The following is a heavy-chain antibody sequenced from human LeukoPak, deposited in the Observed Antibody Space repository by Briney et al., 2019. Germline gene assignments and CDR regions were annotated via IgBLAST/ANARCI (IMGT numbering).Heavy chain of an antibody. CDR2: IKQDGSEK. D-gene: IGHD6-19*01. V-gene: IGHV3-7*01. Sequence: GESLKISCAASGFTFSSYWMSWVRQAPGKGLEWVANIKQDGSEKYYVDPVKGRFTISRDNAKNSLYLQMNSLRAEDTAVYDCARASSSSGSMGYWGQGTLVTVSS. J-gene: IGHJ4*02. CDR3: ARASSSSGSMGY. CDR1: GFTFSSYW.